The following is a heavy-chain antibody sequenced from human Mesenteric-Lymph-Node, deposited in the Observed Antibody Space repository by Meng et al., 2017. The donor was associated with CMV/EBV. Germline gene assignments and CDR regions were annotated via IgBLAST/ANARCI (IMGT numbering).Heavy chain of an antibody. CDR2: MYYNGSS. J-gene: IGHJ6*02. Sequence: SETLSLTCTVSGGSISNSDYYWGWVRQPPGKGLEWIASMYYNGSSYCNPSLQSRVTISVDTSKNQFSLRLSSVTAADTAVYYCLGYCSSTSCLYYYYGMAVWGQGTTVTVSS. CDR1: GGSISNSDYY. CDR3: LGYCSSTSCLYYYYGMAV. V-gene: IGHV4-39*07. D-gene: IGHD2-2*01.